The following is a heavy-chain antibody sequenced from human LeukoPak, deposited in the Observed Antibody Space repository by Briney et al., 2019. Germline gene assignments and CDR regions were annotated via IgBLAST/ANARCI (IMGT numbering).Heavy chain of an antibody. CDR2: IKAKAHGGSK. CDR3: TTDGVGVEGATYDN. CDR1: GFTFINAW. J-gene: IGHJ4*02. D-gene: IGHD1-26*01. Sequence: GGSLRLSCAASGFTFINAWMAWVRQAPGKGLEWVGRIKAKAHGGSKEYAAPVKGRFTISRDESKNKLYLQMNSLKTEDTAVYYCTTDGVGVEGATYDNWGQGTLVSVSS. V-gene: IGHV3-15*01.